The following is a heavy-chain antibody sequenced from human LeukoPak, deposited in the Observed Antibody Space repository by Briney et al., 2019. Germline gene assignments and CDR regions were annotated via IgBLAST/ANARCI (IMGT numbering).Heavy chain of an antibody. V-gene: IGHV4-34*01. D-gene: IGHD6-19*01. CDR1: GGSFSGYY. J-gene: IGHJ6*03. Sequence: KPSETLSLTLAVHGGSFSGYYWGWIRQPPRKGLGWIGGINHSGSTNYNPSLKSRVAISVDTSKNQFSLKLSSVTAADTAVYYCARISSGWFLYYYYMDVWGKGTTVTVSS. CDR2: INHSGST. CDR3: ARISSGWFLYYYYMDV.